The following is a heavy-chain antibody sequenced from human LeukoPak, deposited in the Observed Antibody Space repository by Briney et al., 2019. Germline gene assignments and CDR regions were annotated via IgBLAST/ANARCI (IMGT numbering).Heavy chain of an antibody. Sequence: PGGSLRLSCAASRFTFSSYAMSWVRQAPGKGLEWVSAISGSGGSTYYADSVKGRFTISRDNSKNTLYLQMNSLRAEDTAVYYCAKLPRLEGGAPTNWGQGTLVTVSS. V-gene: IGHV3-23*01. D-gene: IGHD1-26*01. CDR2: ISGSGGST. CDR3: AKLPRLEGGAPTN. J-gene: IGHJ4*02. CDR1: RFTFSSYA.